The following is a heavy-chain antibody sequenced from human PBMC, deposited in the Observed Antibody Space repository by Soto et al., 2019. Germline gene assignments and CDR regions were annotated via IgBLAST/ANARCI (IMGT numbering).Heavy chain of an antibody. J-gene: IGHJ4*02. CDR1: GFTFSSYA. CDR3: AKDRGSSHMGEIDY. V-gene: IGHV3-23*01. CDR2: ISGSGGST. Sequence: GGSLRLSCAASGFTFSSYAMSWVRQAPGKGLEWVSAISGSGGSTYYADSVKGRFTICRDNSKNTLYLQMNSLRAEDTAVYYCAKDRGSSHMGEIDYWGQGTLVTVSS. D-gene: IGHD6-13*01.